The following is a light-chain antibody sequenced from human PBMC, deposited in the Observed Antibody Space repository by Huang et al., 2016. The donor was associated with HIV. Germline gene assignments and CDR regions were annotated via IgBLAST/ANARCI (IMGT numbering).Light chain of an antibody. Sequence: DIIMTQSPDSLAVSLGERATLNCRSSQSVYSSSTSKDYMAWFQQNTGQPPSFLLFWASTREAGVPDRFTGSGSGTHFTLTIASLEAEDAAIYYCQQYYSSPQTFGQGTRVEVK. CDR1: QSVYSSSTSKDY. J-gene: IGKJ1*01. V-gene: IGKV4-1*01. CDR2: WAS. CDR3: QQYYSSPQT.